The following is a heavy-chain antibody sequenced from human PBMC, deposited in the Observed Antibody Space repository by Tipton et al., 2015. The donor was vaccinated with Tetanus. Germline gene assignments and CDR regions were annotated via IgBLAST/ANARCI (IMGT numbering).Heavy chain of an antibody. V-gene: IGHV4-59*01. CDR2: IYYSGST. J-gene: IGHJ4*02. Sequence: LVKPSETLSLTCTVSGGSISSYYWSWIRQPPGKGLEWIGYIYYSGSTNYNPSLKSRVTISVDTSKNQFSLKLSSVTAADTAVYYCAMIVRMGDFSFFDSWGLGTLVTVSS. D-gene: IGHD3-16*01. CDR3: AMIVRMGDFSFFDS. CDR1: GGSISSYY.